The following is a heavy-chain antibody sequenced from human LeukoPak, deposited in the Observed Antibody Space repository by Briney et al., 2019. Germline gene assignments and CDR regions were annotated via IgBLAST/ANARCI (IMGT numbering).Heavy chain of an antibody. J-gene: IGHJ3*02. CDR3: AKDIAVAFFLSAFDM. CDR1: GFTFSSYA. D-gene: IGHD6-19*01. V-gene: IGHV3-23*01. CDR2: ISGGSGST. Sequence: GGSLRLSCAASGFTFSSYAMSWVRQAPGKGLEWVSGISGGSGSTYYADSVKGRFTISRDNSKNTLYLQMNSLRAEDTAVYHCAKDIAVAFFLSAFDMWGQGTIVTVSS.